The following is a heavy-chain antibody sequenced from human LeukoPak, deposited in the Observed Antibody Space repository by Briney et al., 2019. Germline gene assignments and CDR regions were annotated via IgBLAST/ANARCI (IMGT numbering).Heavy chain of an antibody. D-gene: IGHD2-15*01. CDR3: ARFGGYCGGGSCYSHYYYYYYMDV. CDR2: INHSGST. Sequence: PSETLSLTCAVYGGSFSGYYWSWIRPPPGKGLEWIGEINHSGSTNYNPSLKSRVTISVDTSKNQFSLKLSSVTAADTAVYYCARFGGYCGGGSCYSHYYYYYYMDVWGKGTTVTVSS. V-gene: IGHV4-34*01. CDR1: GGSFSGYY. J-gene: IGHJ6*03.